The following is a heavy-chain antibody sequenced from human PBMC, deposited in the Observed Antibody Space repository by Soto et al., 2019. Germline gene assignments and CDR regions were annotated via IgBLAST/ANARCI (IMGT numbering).Heavy chain of an antibody. CDR1: GFTFNSYS. Sequence: EVQLVESGGGLVKPGGSLRLSCAVSGFTFNSYSMNWVRQAPGKGLEWVSTISSFSTYMYYTDSVKSRFAISRANARNSLCLPINHLSDVHTAEYYRVRAGGYSRTITNPIAYVMDFLGQGTTVTVSS. CDR2: ISSFSTYM. V-gene: IGHV3-21*01. CDR3: VRAGGYSRTITNPIAYVMDF. J-gene: IGHJ6*02. D-gene: IGHD1-26*01.